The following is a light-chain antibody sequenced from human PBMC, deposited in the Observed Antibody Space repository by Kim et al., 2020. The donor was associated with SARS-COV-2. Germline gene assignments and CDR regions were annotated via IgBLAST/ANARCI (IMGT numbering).Light chain of an antibody. Sequence: RQRVTISGSGSSSNIGNNAVNWYQQLPGKAPKLLIYYDDLLPSGVSDRFSGSKSGTSASLAISGLQSENEADYYCAAWDDRLNGPVFGGGTQLTVL. V-gene: IGLV1-36*01. CDR1: SSNIGNNA. CDR3: AAWDDRLNGPV. J-gene: IGLJ3*02. CDR2: YDD.